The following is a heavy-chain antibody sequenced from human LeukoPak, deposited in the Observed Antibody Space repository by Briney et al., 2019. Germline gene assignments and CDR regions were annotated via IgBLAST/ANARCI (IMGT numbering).Heavy chain of an antibody. D-gene: IGHD2-2*02. CDR3: ARGTALQDY. CDR2: INSDGTIT. CDR1: GFTFSPYW. V-gene: IGHV3-74*01. J-gene: IGHJ4*02. Sequence: GGSLRRSCAASGFTFSPYWMHWVRQVPGKGLVWVSDINSDGTITHYADSVKGRFTVSRDNAQDTLYLQMNSLRAEDTAVYYCARGTALQDYWGQGTLVTVSS.